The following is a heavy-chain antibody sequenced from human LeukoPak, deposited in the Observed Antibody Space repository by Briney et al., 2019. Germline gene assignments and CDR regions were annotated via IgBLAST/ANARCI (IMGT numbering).Heavy chain of an antibody. CDR3: ASLYCSRGSCAFDV. Sequence: EGSLRLSCAASGFTVSANYMSWVRQSPGKGLEWVSIIYSGGSTDYADSVKGRFTISKDNSKNTVFLQMDSLRAEDTAMYYCASLYCSRGSCAFDVWGQGTLVTVSS. CDR2: IYSGGST. J-gene: IGHJ5*02. V-gene: IGHV3-66*01. D-gene: IGHD2-15*01. CDR1: GFTVSANY.